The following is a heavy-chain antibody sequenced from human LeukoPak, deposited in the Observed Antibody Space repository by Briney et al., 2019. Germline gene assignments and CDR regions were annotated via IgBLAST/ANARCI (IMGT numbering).Heavy chain of an antibody. Sequence: PSQTLSLTCTVTGGSISSGSYYWSWIRQPAGKGLEWIGRIYTSGSTNYNPSLKSRVTISVDTSKNQFSLKLSSVTAADTAVYYCARASGSYYPYYSYYGMDVWGQGTTVTVSS. D-gene: IGHD1-26*01. V-gene: IGHV4-61*02. CDR1: GGSISSGSYY. J-gene: IGHJ6*02. CDR3: ARASGSYYPYYSYYGMDV. CDR2: IYTSGST.